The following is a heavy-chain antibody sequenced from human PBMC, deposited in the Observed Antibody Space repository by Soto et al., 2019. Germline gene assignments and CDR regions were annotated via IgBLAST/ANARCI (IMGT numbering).Heavy chain of an antibody. J-gene: IGHJ6*02. CDR3: AREEAPRWFTKGYYGMDF. D-gene: IGHD3-10*01. CDR2: INHRGGT. V-gene: IGHV4-34*01. Sequence: SETLSLTCAGYGGSFSGYYWSWIRQTPGKGLEWLGEINHRGGTNYDPSLKSRVTISVDTSRSQFSLKLSSVTAADTAVYYCAREEAPRWFTKGYYGMDFWGQGTTVTVSS. CDR1: GGSFSGYY.